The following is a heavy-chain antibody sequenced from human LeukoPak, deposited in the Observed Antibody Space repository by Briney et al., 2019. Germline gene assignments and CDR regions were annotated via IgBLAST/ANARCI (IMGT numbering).Heavy chain of an antibody. CDR1: GGSFSGYY. D-gene: IGHD6-6*01. CDR3: ARGRVAARLYYYMDV. V-gene: IGHV4-34*01. J-gene: IGHJ6*03. Sequence: SETLSLTCGVYGGSFSGYYWRWIRQPPGKGLEWIGEINHSGRTNYNPSLKSRVTISVDTSKNQFSLKLSSVTAADTAVYYCARGRVAARLYYYMDVWGKGTTVTVSS. CDR2: INHSGRT.